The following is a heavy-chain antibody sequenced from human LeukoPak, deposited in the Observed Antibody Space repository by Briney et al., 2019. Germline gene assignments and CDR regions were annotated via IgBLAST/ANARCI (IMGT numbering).Heavy chain of an antibody. D-gene: IGHD3-3*01. CDR3: ARHGGYDFWSGYTAYYYYMDV. V-gene: IGHV4-39*01. Sequence: SETLSLTCTVSGGSISSSSYYWGWIRQPPGKGLEWIGSIYYSGSTYYNPSLKSRVTISVDTSKNQFSLKLSSVTAADTAVYYCARHGGYDFWSGYTAYYYYMDVWGKGTTATVSS. J-gene: IGHJ6*03. CDR2: IYYSGST. CDR1: GGSISSSSYY.